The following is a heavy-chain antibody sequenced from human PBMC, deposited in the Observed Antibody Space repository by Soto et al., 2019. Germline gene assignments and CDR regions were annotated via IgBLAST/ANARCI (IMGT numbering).Heavy chain of an antibody. CDR3: ARDRLRRVDYYHGMDV. J-gene: IGHJ6*02. D-gene: IGHD3-3*01. V-gene: IGHV3-48*03. Sequence: GESLRLSCAASGFTFSSYEMNWVRQAPGKGLEWVSYISSGITIYYADSVKGRFTISRDNAKNSLYLQMNSLRAEDTAIYYCARDRLRRVDYYHGMDVWGQGTTVIVSS. CDR2: ISSGITI. CDR1: GFTFSSYE.